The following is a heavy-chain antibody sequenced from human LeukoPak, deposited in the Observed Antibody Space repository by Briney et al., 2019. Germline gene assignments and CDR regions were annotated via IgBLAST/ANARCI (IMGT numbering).Heavy chain of an antibody. CDR2: IYTSGST. Sequence: SETLSLTCTVSGGSISSGSYYWSWIRQPAGKGLEWIGRIYTSGSTNYNPSLESRVTISVDTSKNQFSLKLSFVTAADTAVYYCARVACSGGSCYSRYYYYYMDVWGKGTTVTISS. J-gene: IGHJ6*03. V-gene: IGHV4-61*02. CDR1: GGSISSGSYY. CDR3: ARVACSGGSCYSRYYYYYMDV. D-gene: IGHD2-15*01.